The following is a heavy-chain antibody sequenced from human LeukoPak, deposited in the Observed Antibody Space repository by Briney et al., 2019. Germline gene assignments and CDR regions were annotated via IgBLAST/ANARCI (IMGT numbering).Heavy chain of an antibody. J-gene: IGHJ6*02. D-gene: IGHD5-24*01. CDR3: ARAQFYYYGMDV. Sequence: SETLSLTCTVSGGSISSNYWSWIRQPAGKGLEWIGRIYTSGSTNYSPPLKSRVTLSVDTSRNQFSLRLSSVTAADTAVYYCARAQFYYYGMDVWGQGTTVTVSS. CDR2: IYTSGST. V-gene: IGHV4-4*07. CDR1: GGSISSNY.